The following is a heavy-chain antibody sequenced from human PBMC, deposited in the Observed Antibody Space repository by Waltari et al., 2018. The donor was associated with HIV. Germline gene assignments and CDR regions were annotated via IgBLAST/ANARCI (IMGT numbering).Heavy chain of an antibody. Sequence: EVQLVQSGAEVKKPGESLKISCKGSGYRFTSYWIGWVRQMPGKGLEWMGISYPGYSYTRYSQSFQGQVTISADKSISTAYLQWSNLKGSDTAMYYCARQKSVAGGKWFDPWGQGTLVTVSS. CDR2: SYPGYSYT. CDR1: GYRFTSYW. J-gene: IGHJ5*02. CDR3: ARQKSVAGGKWFDP. D-gene: IGHD6-19*01. V-gene: IGHV5-51*01.